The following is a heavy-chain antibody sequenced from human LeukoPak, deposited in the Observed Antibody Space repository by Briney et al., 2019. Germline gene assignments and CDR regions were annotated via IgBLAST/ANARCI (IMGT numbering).Heavy chain of an antibody. CDR2: IYHSGST. Sequence: SETLSLTCAVSGGSISSGGYSWSWIRQPPGKGLEWIGYIYHSGSTYYNPSLKSRVTISVDRSKNQFSLKLSSVTAADTAVYYCASLTADFDYWGQGILVTVSS. V-gene: IGHV4-30-2*01. CDR1: GGSISSGGYS. J-gene: IGHJ4*02. CDR3: ASLTADFDY. D-gene: IGHD7-27*01.